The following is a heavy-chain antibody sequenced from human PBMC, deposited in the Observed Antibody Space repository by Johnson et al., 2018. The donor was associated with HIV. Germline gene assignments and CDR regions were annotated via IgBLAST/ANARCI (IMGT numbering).Heavy chain of an antibody. D-gene: IGHD3-22*01. V-gene: IGHV3-30*02. CDR1: GLTFSSYW. Sequence: VHLVESGGGLVQHGGSLRLSCAASGLTFSSYWMSWVRQAPGKGLEWVVFIRYDGSGTYYADSVKGRFTISRDDSRNTLYLQMNSLRPEDTAVYYCAKGSGYYAAFDIWGQGTMVTVSS. J-gene: IGHJ3*02. CDR3: AKGSGYYAAFDI. CDR2: IRYDGSGT.